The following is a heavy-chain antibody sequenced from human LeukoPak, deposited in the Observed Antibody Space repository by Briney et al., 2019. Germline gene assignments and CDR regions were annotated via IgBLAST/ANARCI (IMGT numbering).Heavy chain of an antibody. CDR1: GGSISNCY. V-gene: IGHV4-59*08. Sequence: PSETLCLTCTVSGGSISNCYWSRIRQPPGKALEWIAYIYYTGITNYNPSLKSRVTISVDTSKNQFSLKLTSVTAADTAVYYCARHAPQDYFDYWGQGTLVTVSS. J-gene: IGHJ4*02. CDR2: IYYTGIT. CDR3: ARHAPQDYFDY.